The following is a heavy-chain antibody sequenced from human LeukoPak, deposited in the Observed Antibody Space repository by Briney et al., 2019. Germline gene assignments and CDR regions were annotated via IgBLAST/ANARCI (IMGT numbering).Heavy chain of an antibody. CDR3: ARSGGYSYGYYYGMDV. CDR1: GGSISSYY. CDR2: IYYSGST. J-gene: IGHJ6*04. V-gene: IGHV4-59*01. D-gene: IGHD5-18*01. Sequence: SETLSLTCTVSGGSISSYYWSWIRQPPGKGLEWVGYIYYSGSTNYNPSLKRRVTISVDTSKNQFSLKLSSVTVADTAVYYCARSGGYSYGYYYGMDVWGKGTTVTVSS.